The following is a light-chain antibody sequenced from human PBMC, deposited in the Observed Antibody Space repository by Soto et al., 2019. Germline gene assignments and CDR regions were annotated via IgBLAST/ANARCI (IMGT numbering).Light chain of an antibody. CDR1: SSNFGSSYD. Sequence: QSVLTQPPSVSGAPGQRVTISCTGSSSNFGSSYDVHWYRQLPGTAPKLLIYGNNNRPSGVPDRFSGSKSGTSASLAITGLQAEDEADYYCQSYDSGLYAVFGGGTQLTVL. CDR2: GNN. V-gene: IGLV1-40*01. J-gene: IGLJ2*01. CDR3: QSYDSGLYAV.